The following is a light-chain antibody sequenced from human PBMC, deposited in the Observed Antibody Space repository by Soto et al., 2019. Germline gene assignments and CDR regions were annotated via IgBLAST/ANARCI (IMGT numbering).Light chain of an antibody. CDR1: ETISDY. V-gene: IGKV1-39*01. J-gene: IGKJ4*01. Sequence: DIQMTQFPSSLSASVGDRVTITCRASETISDYLNWYQHKPGPAPKLLIFAASSLHSGVPSRFSGGGSGTNFTLTITSLQPEDFVTYYCQQSNGTPLTFGGGTKVEIQ. CDR3: QQSNGTPLT. CDR2: AAS.